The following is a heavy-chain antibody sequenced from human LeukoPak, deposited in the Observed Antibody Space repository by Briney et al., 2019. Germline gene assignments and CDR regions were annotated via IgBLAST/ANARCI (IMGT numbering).Heavy chain of an antibody. CDR3: ARDLTFGGYFDY. V-gene: IGHV4-39*07. CDR1: GGSISSGSYY. CDR2: IYHSGST. J-gene: IGHJ4*02. Sequence: SETLSLTCTVSGGSISSGSYYWGWIRQPPGKGLEWIGSIYHSGSTYYNPSLKSRVTISVDTSKNQFSLKLSSVTAADTAVYYCARDLTFGGYFDYWGQGTLVTVSS. D-gene: IGHD2/OR15-2a*01.